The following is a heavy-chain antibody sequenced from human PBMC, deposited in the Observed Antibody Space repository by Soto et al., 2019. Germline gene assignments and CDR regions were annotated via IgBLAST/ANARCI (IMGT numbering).Heavy chain of an antibody. CDR2: IISDSSSI. J-gene: IGHJ6*03. V-gene: IGHV3-48*01. D-gene: IGHD2-2*01. Sequence: PGGSLRLSCVASGFTFRTYGMNWVRQAPGKGLEWVSYIISDSSSIYYADSVKGRFTISRDNAKNSLYLQMNSLRAEDTAVYYCARDVPDSIPAAVMDVWGKGATVTVSS. CDR1: GFTFRTYG. CDR3: ARDVPDSIPAAVMDV.